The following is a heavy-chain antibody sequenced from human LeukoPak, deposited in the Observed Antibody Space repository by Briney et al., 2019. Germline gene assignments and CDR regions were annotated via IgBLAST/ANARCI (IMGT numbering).Heavy chain of an antibody. V-gene: IGHV3-23*01. CDR1: GFPFSSYA. Sequence: GGSLRLSCSASGFPFSSYAMSWVRQAPGKGLEWVSGISDSGGATYYADSVKGRLIISRDNSKNTLYLQMNSLRAEDTAIYYCADLGTTYYYDRSTYWGHGTLVTASS. CDR3: ADLGTTYYYDRSTY. D-gene: IGHD3-22*01. J-gene: IGHJ4*01. CDR2: ISDSGGAT.